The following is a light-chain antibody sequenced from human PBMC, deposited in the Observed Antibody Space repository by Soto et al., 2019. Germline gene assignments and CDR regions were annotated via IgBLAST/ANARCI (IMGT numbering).Light chain of an antibody. CDR2: GAS. CDR1: RSVSSSY. Sequence: ETVLTQSPGTLSLSPGERATLFCRASRSVSSSYLAWYQQKPGQAPRLLIYGASSRATGIPDRFSGSGSGTDFTLTISRLEAEEFAVYYCQHYGSAPPSWTFGQGTKVEIK. J-gene: IGKJ1*01. CDR3: QHYGSAPPSWT. V-gene: IGKV3-20*01.